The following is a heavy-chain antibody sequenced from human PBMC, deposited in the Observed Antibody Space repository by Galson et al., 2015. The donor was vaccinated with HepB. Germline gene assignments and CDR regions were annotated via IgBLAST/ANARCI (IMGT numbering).Heavy chain of an antibody. CDR1: GGPFSSYA. D-gene: IGHD2-21*01. V-gene: IGHV1-69*13. CDR2: IVPIFGTA. CDR3: ARDGGGAPHWYFDL. Sequence: SVKVSCKASGGPFSSYAISWVRQAPGQGLEWMGGIVPIFGTANYAQKFQGRVTITADESTSTAYMELSSLRSEDTAVYYCARDGGGAPHWYFDLWGRGTLVTVSS. J-gene: IGHJ2*01.